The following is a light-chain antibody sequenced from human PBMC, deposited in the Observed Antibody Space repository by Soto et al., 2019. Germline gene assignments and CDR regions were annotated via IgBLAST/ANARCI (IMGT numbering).Light chain of an antibody. CDR2: EVT. Sequence: QSVLTQPPSASGSPGQSVTISCTGTNNDIGFYKYVSWYQQHPGKAPKLMIYEVTKRPSGVPDRFYGSKSGNTASLTVSGLQAEDEADYYCSSYAGKNNYVFGTGTKLTVL. CDR3: SSYAGKNNYV. J-gene: IGLJ1*01. CDR1: NNDIGFYKY. V-gene: IGLV2-8*01.